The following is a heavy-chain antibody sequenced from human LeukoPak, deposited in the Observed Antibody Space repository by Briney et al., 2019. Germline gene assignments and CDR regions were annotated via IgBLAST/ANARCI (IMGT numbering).Heavy chain of an antibody. D-gene: IGHD3-10*01. CDR2: IYYSGST. Sequence: PSETLSLTCTVSGGSVSSGSYYWSRIRQPPGKGLEWIGYIYYSGSTNYNPSLKSRVTISVDTSKNQFSLKLSSVTAADTAVYYCARGHSSTYYYGSGSYYFDYWGQGTLVTVSS. V-gene: IGHV4-61*01. J-gene: IGHJ4*02. CDR3: ARGHSSTYYYGSGSYYFDY. CDR1: GGSVSSGSYY.